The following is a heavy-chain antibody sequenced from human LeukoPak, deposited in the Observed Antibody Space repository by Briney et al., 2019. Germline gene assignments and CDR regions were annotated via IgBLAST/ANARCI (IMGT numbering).Heavy chain of an antibody. Sequence: GGSLRLSCAASGFSFSSYVMSWVRQAPGKGLEWVSAISGSGGSTYHADSVKGRFTISRDNSKNTLYLQMNSLRAEDTAVYYCAKVLTGVDYWGQGTLVTVSS. CDR3: AKVLTGVDY. CDR1: GFSFSSYV. J-gene: IGHJ4*02. D-gene: IGHD7-27*01. CDR2: ISGSGGST. V-gene: IGHV3-23*01.